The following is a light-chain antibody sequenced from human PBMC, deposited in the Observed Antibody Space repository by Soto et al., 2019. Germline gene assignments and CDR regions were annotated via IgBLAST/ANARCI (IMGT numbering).Light chain of an antibody. CDR3: QSYDNSLRASV. CDR2: GNN. J-gene: IGLJ2*01. Sequence: QPVLTQPPSVSGAPGQRVTISCTGSSSNIGAGYDVHWYQQFPGTAPKLLIYGNNNRPSGVPDRFSGSKSGTSASLAITGLQAEDEADYYCQSYDNSLRASVFGGGTKLTVL. CDR1: SSNIGAGYD. V-gene: IGLV1-40*01.